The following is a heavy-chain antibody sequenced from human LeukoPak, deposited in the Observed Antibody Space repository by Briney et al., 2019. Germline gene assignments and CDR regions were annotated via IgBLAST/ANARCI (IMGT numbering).Heavy chain of an antibody. D-gene: IGHD5-24*01. CDR3: ARGEGARDGYNYEGPFYFDY. V-gene: IGHV4-34*01. Sequence: SETLSLTCAVYGGSFSGYYWSWIRQPPGKGLEWIGKINHSGSTNYNPSLKSRVTISVDTSKNQFSLKVGAVTAADTAVYYCARGEGARDGYNYEGPFYFDYWGQATLVTVSS. CDR2: INHSGST. J-gene: IGHJ4*02. CDR1: GGSFSGYY.